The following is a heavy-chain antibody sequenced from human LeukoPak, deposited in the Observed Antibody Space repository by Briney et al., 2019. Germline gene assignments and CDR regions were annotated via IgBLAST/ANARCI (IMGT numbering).Heavy chain of an antibody. D-gene: IGHD1-26*01. V-gene: IGHV3-11*01. J-gene: IGHJ3*02. CDR1: GFTFSDYY. CDR3: AGSCTGSYFNSAYAFDT. Sequence: PGGSLRLSCAASGFTFSDYYMSWIRQAPGKGLEWVSYISSSGSTIYYADSVKGRFTISRDNAKNSLYLQMNSLRAEDTAVYYCAGSCTGSYFNSAYAFDTWGQGTMVTVSS. CDR2: ISSSGSTI.